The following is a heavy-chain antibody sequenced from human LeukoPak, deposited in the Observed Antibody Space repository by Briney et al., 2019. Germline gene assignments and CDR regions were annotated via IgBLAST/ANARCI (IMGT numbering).Heavy chain of an antibody. J-gene: IGHJ4*02. CDR2: IWTSGGT. CDR3: ASPNWGYCSSTSCPDY. Sequence: SQTLSLTCTVSGGSIRNAGYYWNWIRQPAGKTLEWIGHIWTSGGTLYNPSLKSRVTISVDTSKNQFSLKLSSVTAADTAVYYCASPNWGYCSSTSCPDYWGQGTLVTVSS. CDR1: GGSIRNAGYY. D-gene: IGHD2-2*01. V-gene: IGHV4-61*09.